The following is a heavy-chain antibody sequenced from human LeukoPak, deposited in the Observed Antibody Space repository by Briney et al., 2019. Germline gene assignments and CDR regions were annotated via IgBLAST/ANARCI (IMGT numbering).Heavy chain of an antibody. Sequence: GGSLRLSCAASGFTFSSYNMNWVRQAPGKGLEWVSSITSSSSYIYYADSVKGRFTTSGDNAKSSLYLQMNSLRAEDTAVYYCVEGGAARFDYWGQGTLVAVSS. CDR1: GFTFSSYN. CDR2: ITSSSSYI. J-gene: IGHJ4*02. V-gene: IGHV3-21*01. D-gene: IGHD5-18*01. CDR3: VEGGAARFDY.